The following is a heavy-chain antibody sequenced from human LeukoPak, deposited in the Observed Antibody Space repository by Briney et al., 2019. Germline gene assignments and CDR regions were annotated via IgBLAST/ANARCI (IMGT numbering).Heavy chain of an antibody. J-gene: IGHJ4*02. CDR2: IYTSGST. CDR1: GGSISSYY. CDR3: ARQTYCSSTSCYPDY. Sequence: SETLSLTCTVSGGSISSYYRSWVRQPAGKGLEWIGRIYTSGSTNYNRSLKSRVTMSVDTSKNQFSLKLSSVTAADTAVYYCARQTYCSSTSCYPDYWGQGTLVTVSS. V-gene: IGHV4-4*07. D-gene: IGHD2-2*01.